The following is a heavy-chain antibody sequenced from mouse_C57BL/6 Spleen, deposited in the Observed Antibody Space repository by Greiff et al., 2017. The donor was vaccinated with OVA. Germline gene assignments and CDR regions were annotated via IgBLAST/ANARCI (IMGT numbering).Heavy chain of an antibody. CDR2: IRNKANGYTT. J-gene: IGHJ4*01. CDR3: AGDGYSYAMDY. D-gene: IGHD2-3*01. V-gene: IGHV7-3*01. CDR1: GFTFTDYY. Sequence: DVKLVESGGGLVQPGGSLSLSCAASGFTFTDYYMICFLPPPGKALAWLGFIRNKANGYTTEYSASVKGRFTISRDNSQSILYLQMNALRAEDSATYYCAGDGYSYAMDYWGQGTSVTVSS.